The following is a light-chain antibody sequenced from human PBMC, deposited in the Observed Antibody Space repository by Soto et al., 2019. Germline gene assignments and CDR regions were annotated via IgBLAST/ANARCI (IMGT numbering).Light chain of an antibody. Sequence: EVVMTQSPATLSVSPGERVTLSCRASQSVRSNLAWYQQKPGQGPRLLIFGASTRAIGIPARFSGSGSGTDFTLTISSLQSEDFAVYYCQHYNELPLTFGGGTKVDIK. CDR2: GAS. CDR1: QSVRSN. J-gene: IGKJ4*01. V-gene: IGKV3-15*01. CDR3: QHYNELPLT.